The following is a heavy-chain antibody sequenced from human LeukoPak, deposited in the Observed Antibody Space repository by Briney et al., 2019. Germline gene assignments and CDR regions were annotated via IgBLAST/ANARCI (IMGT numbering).Heavy chain of an antibody. V-gene: IGHV1-2*06. CDR2: INPNSGGT. J-gene: IGHJ4*02. CDR3: ARDLTRIVGATLGY. Sequence: ASVKVSCTASGYTFTGYYMHWVRQAPGQGLEWMGRINPNSGGTNYAQKFQGRVTMTRDTSTSTAYMELSRLRSDDTAVCYCARDLTRIVGATLGYWGQGTLVTVSS. CDR1: GYTFTGYY. D-gene: IGHD1-26*01.